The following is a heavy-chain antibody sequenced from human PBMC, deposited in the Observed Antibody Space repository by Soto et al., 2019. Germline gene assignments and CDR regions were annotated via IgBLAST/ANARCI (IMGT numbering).Heavy chain of an antibody. CDR2: ISYDGSNK. CDR1: GFTFSSYG. Sequence: VQLVESGGGVVQPGRSLRLSCAASGFTFSSYGMHWVRQAPGKGLEWVAVISYDGSNKYYADSVKGRFTISRDNSKNTLYLQMNSLRAEDTAVYYCAKDRGGLLIAAAGNYYYGMDVWGQGTTVTVSS. V-gene: IGHV3-30*18. D-gene: IGHD6-13*01. J-gene: IGHJ6*02. CDR3: AKDRGGLLIAAAGNYYYGMDV.